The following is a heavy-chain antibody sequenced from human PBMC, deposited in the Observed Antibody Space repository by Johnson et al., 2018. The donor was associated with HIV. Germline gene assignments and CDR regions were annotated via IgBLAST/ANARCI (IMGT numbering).Heavy chain of an antibody. Sequence: VQLVESGGGVVRPGGSLRLSCAASGFTFVDYGMNWVRQAPGKGLEWVSDINWNGGSTGYADSVKGRFTISSENAKNSLYLQMNSLRAEDTALYYWGSTYYNFGVGPPGSAFDIWGQGTMVTVAS. V-gene: IGHV3-20*04. CDR3: GSTYYNFGVGPPGSAFDI. CDR2: INWNGGST. CDR1: GFTFVDYG. D-gene: IGHD3-3*01. J-gene: IGHJ3*02.